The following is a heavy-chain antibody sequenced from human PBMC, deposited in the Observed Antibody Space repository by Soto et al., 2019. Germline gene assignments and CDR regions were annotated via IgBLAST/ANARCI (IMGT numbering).Heavy chain of an antibody. CDR1: GFSLSTSGMC. D-gene: IGHD1-1*01. CDR2: IYWDDDK. Sequence: FGPTLVNPTQTLTLSCTFSGFSLSTSGMCVSWIRQPPGKALERLALIYWDDDKRYSPSLKSRLTITKDTSNNQVVLTMTNMDPVDTATYYCAHRADLQGNWNGGYFDYWGPGALVTVSS. V-gene: IGHV2-5*08. J-gene: IGHJ4*02. CDR3: AHRADLQGNWNGGYFDY.